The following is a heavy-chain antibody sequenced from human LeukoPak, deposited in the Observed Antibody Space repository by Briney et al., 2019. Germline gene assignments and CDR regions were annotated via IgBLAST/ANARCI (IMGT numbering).Heavy chain of an antibody. CDR3: ARESHIGLDY. D-gene: IGHD2-21*01. J-gene: IGHJ4*02. V-gene: IGHV3-23*01. CDR1: AFSFSTYA. CDR2: ISSDGITT. Sequence: PGGSLRLSCAASAFSFSTYAMSWVRQAPGKGLEWVSVISSDGITTYYADSVKDRFTISRDNSKNTLYLQMTSLRAEDTAVYYCARESHIGLDYWGQGTLVTVSS.